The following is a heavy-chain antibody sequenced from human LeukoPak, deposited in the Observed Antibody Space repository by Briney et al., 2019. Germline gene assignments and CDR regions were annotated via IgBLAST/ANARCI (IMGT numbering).Heavy chain of an antibody. V-gene: IGHV3-48*01. CDR1: GFRFSSYS. D-gene: IGHD5-18*01. J-gene: IGHJ4*02. CDR3: AKDTSMVTGYYFDY. CDR2: ITSSSSTL. Sequence: GGSLRLSCAASGFRFSSYSVNWVRQAPGKGLEWVSYITSSSSTLYYADSVKGRFTISRDNAKISLYLQTNSLRAEDTAVYYCAKDTSMVTGYYFDYWGQGTLVTVSS.